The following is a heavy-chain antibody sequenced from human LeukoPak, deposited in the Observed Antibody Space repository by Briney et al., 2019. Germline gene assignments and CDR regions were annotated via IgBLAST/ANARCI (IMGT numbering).Heavy chain of an antibody. J-gene: IGHJ4*02. CDR2: IYPGDSDT. V-gene: IGHV5-51*01. CDR3: ARRGYNYDYGFDF. CDR1: GYSFTSYW. Sequence: HGESLKISCKGSGYSFTSYWIGWVRLMPGKGLEWMGIIYPGDSDTRYSPSFQGQVTISADKSISTAYLQWSSLKASDTAMYYCARRGYNYDYGFDFWGQGTLVTVSS. D-gene: IGHD5-18*01.